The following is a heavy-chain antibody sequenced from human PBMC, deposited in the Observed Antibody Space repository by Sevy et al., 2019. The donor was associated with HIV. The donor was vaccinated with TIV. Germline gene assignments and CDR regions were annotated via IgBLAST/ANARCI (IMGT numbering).Heavy chain of an antibody. CDR2: IFSGGNT. D-gene: IGHD3-22*01. CDR1: GFTVSGNY. CDR3: ARAVEDYSDSSAWDWYFDL. J-gene: IGHJ2*01. V-gene: IGHV3-66*01. Sequence: GGSLRLSCAASGFTVSGNYMSWVRQAPGKGLDWVSGIFSGGNTHFADSVKGRFTISRDNSKNTLSLQMNSLSAEDTAVYYCARAVEDYSDSSAWDWYFDLWGRGTLVTVSS.